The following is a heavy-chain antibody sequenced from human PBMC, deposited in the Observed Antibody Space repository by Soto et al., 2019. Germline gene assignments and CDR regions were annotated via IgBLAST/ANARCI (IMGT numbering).Heavy chain of an antibody. CDR2: IFYNGNT. Sequence: QLQLQESGPGLVKPSETLSLTCTVSGGSIDSSTYYWGWIRQPPGKGLEWIGSIFYNGNTFYNPSLKSRITISVDTSKNQFSLKLSSVTAADTAVYYCVRHSTGYYYSWFDPWGQGTLVTVSS. CDR3: VRHSTGYYYSWFDP. D-gene: IGHD3-22*01. J-gene: IGHJ5*02. V-gene: IGHV4-39*01. CDR1: GGSIDSSTYY.